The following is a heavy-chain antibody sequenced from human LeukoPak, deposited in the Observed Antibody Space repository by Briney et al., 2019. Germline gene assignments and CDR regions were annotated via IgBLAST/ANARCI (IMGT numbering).Heavy chain of an antibody. J-gene: IGHJ4*02. CDR1: GFTFSSYG. Sequence: AGGSLRLSSAASGFTFSSYGMHWVRQAPGKGLEWVAVISYDGSNKYYADSVKGRFTISRDNSKNTLYLQMNSLRAEDTAVYYCAKEQHMITFGGVIDDGFDYWGQGTLVTVSS. CDR3: AKEQHMITFGGVIDDGFDY. D-gene: IGHD3-16*02. CDR2: ISYDGSNK. V-gene: IGHV3-30*18.